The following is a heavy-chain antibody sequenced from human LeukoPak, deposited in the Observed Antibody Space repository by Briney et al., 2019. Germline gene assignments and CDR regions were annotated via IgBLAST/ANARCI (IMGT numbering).Heavy chain of an antibody. D-gene: IGHD6-13*01. Sequence: SETLSLTCAVYGGSFSGYYWSWIRQPPGKGLEWIGEINHSGSTNYNPSLKSRVTISVDTSKNQFSLKLSSVTAADTAVYYCARGYSSSWYYPFDYWGQGTLVTVSS. CDR3: ARGYSSSWYYPFDY. V-gene: IGHV4-34*01. J-gene: IGHJ4*02. CDR2: INHSGST. CDR1: GGSFSGYY.